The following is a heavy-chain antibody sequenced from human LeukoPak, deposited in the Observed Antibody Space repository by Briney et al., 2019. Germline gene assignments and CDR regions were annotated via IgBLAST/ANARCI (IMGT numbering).Heavy chain of an antibody. V-gene: IGHV3-21*01. CDR1: GFTFSSYS. CDR2: INNSSSYI. CDR3: AREEVADQGYVDY. Sequence: GGSLRLSCAASGFTFSSYSMNWVRQAPGKGLEWVSSINNSSSYIYYADSVKGRFTISRDNAKNSLYLQMNSLRAKDTAVYYCAREEVADQGYVDYWGEGTLVTVSS. J-gene: IGHJ4*02. D-gene: IGHD6-19*01.